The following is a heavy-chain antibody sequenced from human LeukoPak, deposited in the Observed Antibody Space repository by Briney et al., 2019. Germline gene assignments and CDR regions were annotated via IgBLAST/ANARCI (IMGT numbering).Heavy chain of an antibody. CDR2: ISGSGGST. CDR1: GFTFSSYA. V-gene: IGHV3-23*01. Sequence: PGGSLRLSCAASGFTFSSYAMSWVRQAPGKGLEWVSAISGSGGSTYYADSVKGRFTISRDNSKSTLYLQMNSLRAEDTAVYYCAKSIAMVRGVTETFDYWGQGTLVTVSS. J-gene: IGHJ4*02. CDR3: AKSIAMVRGVTETFDY. D-gene: IGHD3-10*01.